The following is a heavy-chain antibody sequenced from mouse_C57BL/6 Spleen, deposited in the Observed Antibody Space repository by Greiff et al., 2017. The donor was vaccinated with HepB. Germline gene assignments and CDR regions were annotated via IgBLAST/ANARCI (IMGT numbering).Heavy chain of an antibody. CDR2: ISSGSSTI. Sequence: EVKLMESGGGLVKPGGSLKLSCAASGFTFSDYGMHWVRQAPEKGLEWVAYISSGSSTIYYADTVKGRFTISRDNAKNTLFLQMTSLRSEDTAMYYCARRYCNYLYYFDYWGQGTTLTVSS. D-gene: IGHD2-10*02. J-gene: IGHJ2*01. CDR1: GFTFSDYG. CDR3: ARRYCNYLYYFDY. V-gene: IGHV5-17*01.